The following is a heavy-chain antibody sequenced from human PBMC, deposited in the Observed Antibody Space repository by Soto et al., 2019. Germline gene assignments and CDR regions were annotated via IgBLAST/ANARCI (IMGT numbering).Heavy chain of an antibody. Sequence: SETLSLTCTVSGGSISSYYWSWIRQPPGKGLEWIGYIYYSGSTNYNPSLKSRVTISVDTSKNQFSLKLSSVTAADTAVYYCARDNSLNWFDPWGQGTLVTVSS. CDR1: GGSISSYY. CDR2: IYYSGST. J-gene: IGHJ5*02. V-gene: IGHV4-59*01. CDR3: ARDNSLNWFDP.